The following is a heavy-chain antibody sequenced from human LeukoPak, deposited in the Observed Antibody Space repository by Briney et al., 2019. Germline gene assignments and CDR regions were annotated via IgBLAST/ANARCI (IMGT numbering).Heavy chain of an antibody. V-gene: IGHV1-46*01. J-gene: IGHJ1*01. D-gene: IGHD3-10*02. Sequence: GASVRGSCRGSGYAFTSYYIHWVRQAPGQGLEWMGIINPSGGSTSYPQKFQDTVTMTRDTSTSTVYIELSSLKSHDTDIYYSARRMLAELEKLMFQHWGQGTLVTVSS. CDR2: INPSGGST. CDR1: GYAFTSYY. CDR3: ARRMLAELEKLMFQH.